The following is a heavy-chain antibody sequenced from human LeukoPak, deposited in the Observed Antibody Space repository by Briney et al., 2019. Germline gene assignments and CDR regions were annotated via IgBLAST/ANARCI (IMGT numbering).Heavy chain of an antibody. D-gene: IGHD5-24*01. CDR1: GFTFSSYW. V-gene: IGHV4-59*05. CDR2: ICSGGNI. CDR3: ARDGPWKSDY. J-gene: IGHJ4*02. Sequence: GSLRLSCAASGFTFSSYWMSWVRQAPGKGLEWIGSICSGGNICSNPSLESRVTISVDSSRSHFFLQLTSATAADTAVYFCARDGPWKSDYWGQGALVTVSS.